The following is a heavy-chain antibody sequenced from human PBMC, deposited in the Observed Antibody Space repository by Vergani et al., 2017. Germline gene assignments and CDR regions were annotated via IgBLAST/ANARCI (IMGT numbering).Heavy chain of an antibody. CDR1: GGSLIGYY. CDR2: VEDSGYF. CDR3: ARSIVSRNPPDYFDN. Sequence: QVQLQESGPALVRPSETLSLTCTVSGGSLIGYYWNWFRQTPGEGLEWIGYVEDSGYFNYNPSLKTRVSMSSDTSNNQFSLMLSSVTVADTAVYYCARSIVSRNPPDYFDNWGQGTLVTVSS. V-gene: IGHV4-59*01. J-gene: IGHJ4*02. D-gene: IGHD1-14*01.